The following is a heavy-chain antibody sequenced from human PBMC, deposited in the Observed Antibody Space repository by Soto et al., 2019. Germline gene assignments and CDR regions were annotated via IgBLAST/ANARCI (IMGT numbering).Heavy chain of an antibody. CDR2: TYYSGST. CDR3: ARVRGTAGKRYFDY. CDR1: GSSMIAYY. Sequence: SETLSLTCTVSGSSMIAYYWNWMRQPPGKGLQWIGHTYYSGSTTYNPSLKSRVTISVDSSKNQFSLKLDSVTPADTAVYYCARVRGTAGKRYFDYWGPGTLVTVSS. V-gene: IGHV4-59*01. J-gene: IGHJ4*02. D-gene: IGHD6-13*01.